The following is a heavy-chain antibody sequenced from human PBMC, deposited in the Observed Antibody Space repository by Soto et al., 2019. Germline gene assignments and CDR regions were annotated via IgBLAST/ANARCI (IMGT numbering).Heavy chain of an antibody. CDR1: GGTFSTYT. J-gene: IGHJ4*02. Sequence: QVHLVQSGAEVKQPGSSVKVSCKASGGTFSTYTITWLRQAPGQGPEWMGRIIPGLGIANYAQKFQGRITITADKCTSTAYMEPTSLGSEDTAVLYCAIPASPNIDPGGDFFDYWGQGTLVTVSS. CDR3: AIPASPNIDPGGDFFDY. V-gene: IGHV1-69*02. CDR2: IIPGLGIA. D-gene: IGHD5-12*01.